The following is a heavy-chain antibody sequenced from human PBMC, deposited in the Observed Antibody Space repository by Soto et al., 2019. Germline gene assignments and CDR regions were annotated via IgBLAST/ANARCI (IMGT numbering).Heavy chain of an antibody. Sequence: PGESLKISCKGSGYSFTSYWISWVRQMPGKGLEWMGRIDPSDSYTNYSPSFQGHVTISADKSISTAYLQWSSLKASDTAMYYCARTPAAHEANYYYGMDVWGQGTTVTVSS. D-gene: IGHD6-25*01. V-gene: IGHV5-10-1*01. J-gene: IGHJ6*02. CDR2: IDPSDSYT. CDR1: GYSFTSYW. CDR3: ARTPAAHEANYYYGMDV.